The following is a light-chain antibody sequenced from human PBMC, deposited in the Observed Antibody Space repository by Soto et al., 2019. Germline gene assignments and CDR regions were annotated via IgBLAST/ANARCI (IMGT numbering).Light chain of an antibody. V-gene: IGKV3-11*01. CDR2: DAS. J-gene: IGKJ3*01. Sequence: EVVLTQSPGTLSFSPGERATLSCRASQNVSSYVAWYQQKPGQSPRLLIYDASKRATGIPARFSGSGSGADFTLTISSLEPEDFAFYYCQQRFFGPGTKVDIK. CDR1: QNVSSY. CDR3: QQRF.